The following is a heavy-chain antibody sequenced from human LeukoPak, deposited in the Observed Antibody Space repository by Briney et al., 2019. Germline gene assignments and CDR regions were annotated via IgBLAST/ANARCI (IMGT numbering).Heavy chain of an antibody. CDR2: IYYSGST. Sequence: SETPSLTCTVSGGSIGSGTYYWGWIRQSPGKGLEWIGSIYYSGSTNYNPSLKSRVTISVDTSKNQFSLKLSSVTAADTAVYYCARVGNPLVTVFAWFDPWGQGTLVTVSS. CDR3: ARVGNPLVTVFAWFDP. V-gene: IGHV4-39*07. CDR1: GGSIGSGTYY. D-gene: IGHD3-3*01. J-gene: IGHJ5*02.